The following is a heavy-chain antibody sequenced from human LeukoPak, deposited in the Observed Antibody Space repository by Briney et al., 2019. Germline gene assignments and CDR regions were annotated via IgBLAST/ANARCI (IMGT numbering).Heavy chain of an antibody. V-gene: IGHV3-23*01. J-gene: IGHJ4*02. D-gene: IGHD1-26*01. CDR1: GFTFSSYA. CDR3: AKIGSSGSYIIDY. Sequence: GGSLRLSCAASGFTFSSYAMSWVRQAPGEGLEWVSAISGSGGSTYYADSVKGRFTISRDNSKNTLYLQMNSLRAEDTAVYYCAKIGSSGSYIIDYWGQGTLVTVSS. CDR2: ISGSGGST.